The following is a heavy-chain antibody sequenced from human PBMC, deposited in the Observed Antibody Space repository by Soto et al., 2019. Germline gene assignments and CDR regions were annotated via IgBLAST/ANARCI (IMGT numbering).Heavy chain of an antibody. CDR2: ISFDGSDK. D-gene: IGHD6-19*01. CDR1: GFTFSTYT. Sequence: QVHLVESGGGVVQPGGSLRLSCAASGFTFSTYTMHWVRQAPGKGLEWVTLISFDGSDKYYADSVKGRFTISRDNSKNTLYLQMNSLGAEDTAVYYCARIPQIAVAGTRFGYFDLWGRGTLVTVSS. J-gene: IGHJ2*01. CDR3: ARIPQIAVAGTRFGYFDL. V-gene: IGHV3-30-3*01.